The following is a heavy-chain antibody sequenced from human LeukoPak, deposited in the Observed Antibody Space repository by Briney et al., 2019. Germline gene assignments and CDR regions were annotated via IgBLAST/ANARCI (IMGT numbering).Heavy chain of an antibody. V-gene: IGHV3-30*18. CDR1: GFTFSSYG. Sequence: GGSLRLSCAASGFTFSSYGMHCVRQAPGKGLEWVAVISYDGSNKYYADSVKGRFTISRDNSKNTLYLQMNSLRAEDTAVYYCAKLAVYYGDINQPPDAFDIWGQGTMVTVSS. J-gene: IGHJ3*02. CDR2: ISYDGSNK. CDR3: AKLAVYYGDINQPPDAFDI. D-gene: IGHD4-17*01.